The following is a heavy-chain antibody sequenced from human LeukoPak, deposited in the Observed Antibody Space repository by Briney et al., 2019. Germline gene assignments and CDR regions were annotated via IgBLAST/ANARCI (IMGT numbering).Heavy chain of an antibody. Sequence: SETLSLTCSVSGGSISGHYWTWIRQPPGKGLEWIGYIYSSGSTNYNSSLKSRVTISEDKSKNQFSLRVRSVTAADTAVYYSARLGILYFDYWGQGTLVTVSS. CDR3: ARLGILYFDY. CDR1: GGSISGHY. V-gene: IGHV4-59*11. CDR2: IYSSGST. D-gene: IGHD2-15*01. J-gene: IGHJ4*02.